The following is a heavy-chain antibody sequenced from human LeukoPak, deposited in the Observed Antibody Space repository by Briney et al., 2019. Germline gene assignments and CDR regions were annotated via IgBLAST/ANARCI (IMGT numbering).Heavy chain of an antibody. J-gene: IGHJ4*02. CDR3: ARGGDFWSGYYRSYYFDY. V-gene: IGHV4-34*01. CDR2: ISHSGST. Sequence: PSETLSLTCAVYGGSFSGYYWSWIRQPPGKGLEWIGEISHSGSTNYNPSLKSRVTISVDTSKNQFSLKLRSVTAADTAVYYCARGGDFWSGYYRSYYFDYWGQGTLVTVSS. D-gene: IGHD3-3*01. CDR1: GGSFSGYY.